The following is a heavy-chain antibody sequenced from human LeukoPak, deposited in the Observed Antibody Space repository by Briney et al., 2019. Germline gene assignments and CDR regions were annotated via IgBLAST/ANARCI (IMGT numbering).Heavy chain of an antibody. CDR3: ARVGTIFGVSRAFDI. CDR1: GFTFSSYS. V-gene: IGHV3-21*01. D-gene: IGHD3-3*01. Sequence: PGGSLRLSSAASGFTFSSYSMNWVRQAPGKGVEWVSSISSSSSYIYYADSVKGRFTISRDNAKNSLYLQMNSLGAEDTAVYYCARVGTIFGVSRAFDIWGQGTMVTVSS. J-gene: IGHJ3*02. CDR2: ISSSSSYI.